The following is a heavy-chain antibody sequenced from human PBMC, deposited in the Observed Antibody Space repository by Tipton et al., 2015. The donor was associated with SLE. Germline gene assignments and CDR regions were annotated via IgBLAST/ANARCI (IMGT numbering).Heavy chain of an antibody. D-gene: IGHD1-26*01. Sequence: SLRLSCAASGFTVSSNYMSWVRQAPGKGLEWVSVIYSGGSTYYADSVKGRFTISRDSSKNTLYLQMNSLRAEDTAVYYCARESGSAGYFDYWGQGPLVTVSS. V-gene: IGHV3-53*05. CDR1: GFTVSSNY. CDR3: ARESGSAGYFDY. CDR2: IYSGGST. J-gene: IGHJ4*02.